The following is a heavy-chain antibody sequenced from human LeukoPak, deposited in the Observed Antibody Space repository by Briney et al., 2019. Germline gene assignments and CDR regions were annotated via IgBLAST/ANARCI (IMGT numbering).Heavy chain of an antibody. CDR1: GGTFSKYS. V-gene: IGHV1-69*05. J-gene: IGHJ4*02. CDR2: ITPLFGTA. CDR3: AWSQYSGLGDY. Sequence: SVKVSCKASGGTFSKYSISWVRQRPGQGLEWMGGITPLFGTASYAQKFQGRVTMTRDTSTSTVYMELSSLRSEDTAVYYCAWSQYSGLGDYWGQGTLVTVSS. D-gene: IGHD2-15*01.